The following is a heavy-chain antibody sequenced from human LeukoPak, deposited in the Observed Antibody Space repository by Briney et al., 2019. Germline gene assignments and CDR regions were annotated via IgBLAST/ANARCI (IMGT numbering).Heavy chain of an antibody. CDR2: ISGDGGST. CDR3: ASPGSAWYRFVY. Sequence: GGSLRLSCAASGFTFDDHAIHWVRQAPGKGLEWVSLISGDGGSTYYADFVKGRFTISRDNSKNSLYLQMNSLRTEDTALYYCASPGSAWYRFVYWGQGTLVTVSS. D-gene: IGHD6-19*01. CDR1: GFTFDDHA. V-gene: IGHV3-43*02. J-gene: IGHJ4*02.